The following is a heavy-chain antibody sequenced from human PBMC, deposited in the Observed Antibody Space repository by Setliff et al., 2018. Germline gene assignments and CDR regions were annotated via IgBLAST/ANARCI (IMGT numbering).Heavy chain of an antibody. J-gene: IGHJ4*02. CDR3: AAIGLDTAMITGVLFDF. D-gene: IGHD5-18*01. Sequence: ASVKVSCKASGYTFTGYYMRWVRQAPGQGLEWMGIINPSGGSTSYAQKFQGRVTMTRDTSTSTVYMELSSLRSEDTAVYYCAAIGLDTAMITGVLFDFWGQGTLVTVSS. V-gene: IGHV1-46*01. CDR2: INPSGGST. CDR1: GYTFTGYY.